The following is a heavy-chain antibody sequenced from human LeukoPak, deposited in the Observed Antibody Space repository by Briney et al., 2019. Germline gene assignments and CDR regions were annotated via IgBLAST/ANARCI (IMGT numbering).Heavy chain of an antibody. J-gene: IGHJ1*01. CDR2: ISSDGNTQ. Sequence: PGGSLRLSCAASGFTCTNYILHWVRQAPGRGLESVAVISSDGNTQYYADSVKGRFTISRDNPNSTLYLLMNTLRAEDSAVYYCARDPDDFSNHEYFHHWGQGTLVTVSS. CDR3: ARDPDDFSNHEYFHH. CDR1: GFTCTNYI. V-gene: IGHV3-30*04. D-gene: IGHD4-11*01.